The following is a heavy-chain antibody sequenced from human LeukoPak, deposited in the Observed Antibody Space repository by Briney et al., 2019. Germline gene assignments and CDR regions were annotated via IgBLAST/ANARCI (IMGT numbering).Heavy chain of an antibody. V-gene: IGHV4-34*01. CDR2: IYHRGST. CDR3: AGPGAARLDY. D-gene: IGHD6-6*01. CDR1: GGSFSGYY. Sequence: SETLSLTCAVYGGSFSGYYWSWIRQPPGKGLEWIGEIYHRGSTNYNPSLKSRVTISVDTSKNRFSLKLSSLTAADTAVYYCAGPGAARLDYWGQGTLVTVSS. J-gene: IGHJ4*02.